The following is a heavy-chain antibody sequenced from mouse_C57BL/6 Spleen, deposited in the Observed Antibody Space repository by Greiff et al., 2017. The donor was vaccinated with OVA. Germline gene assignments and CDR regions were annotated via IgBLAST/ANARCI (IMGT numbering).Heavy chain of an antibody. D-gene: IGHD2-1*01. V-gene: IGHV1-80*01. CDR2: IYPGDGDT. J-gene: IGHJ2*01. Sequence: QVQLQQSGAELVKPGASVKISCKASGYAFSSYWMNWVKQRPGKGLEWIGQIYPGDGDTNYNGKFKGKATLTADKSSSPAYMQLSSLTSEDSAVYFCARDYYGKDYFDYWGQGTTLTVSS. CDR1: GYAFSSYW. CDR3: ARDYYGKDYFDY.